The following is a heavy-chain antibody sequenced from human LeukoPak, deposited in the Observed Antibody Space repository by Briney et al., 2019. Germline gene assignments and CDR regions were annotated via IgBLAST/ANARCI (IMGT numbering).Heavy chain of an antibody. D-gene: IGHD3-9*01. CDR2: IYYSGST. J-gene: IGHJ3*02. CDR3: AREADYDILTGYYNHDAFDI. V-gene: IGHV4-59*01. CDR1: GGSISSYY. Sequence: SETLSLTCTVSGGSISSYYWSWIRQPPGKGLEWIGYIYYSGSTNYNPSLKSRVTISVDTSKNQFSLKLSSVTAADTAVCYCAREADYDILTGYYNHDAFDIWGQGTMVTVSS.